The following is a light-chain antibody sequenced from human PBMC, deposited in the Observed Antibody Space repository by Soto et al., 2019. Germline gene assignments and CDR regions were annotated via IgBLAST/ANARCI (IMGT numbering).Light chain of an antibody. V-gene: IGKV3-11*01. Sequence: EIVLTQSPATLSLSPGERATLSCRASESISSYLACYQQKPGQAPSLLIYDAVNRATGIPARFSGIGSGTDFTLTIDNLEAEDFAVYYCQQRREWPLTFGGGTKVEIK. CDR3: QQRREWPLT. CDR1: ESISSY. J-gene: IGKJ4*01. CDR2: DAV.